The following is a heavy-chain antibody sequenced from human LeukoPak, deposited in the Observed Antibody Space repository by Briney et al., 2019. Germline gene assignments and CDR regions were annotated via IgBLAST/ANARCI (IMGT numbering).Heavy chain of an antibody. CDR1: GFTFSDYY. CDR2: ISESGDSI. D-gene: IGHD7-27*01. V-gene: IGHV3-11*04. CDR3: GRGHWGLDN. J-gene: IGHJ4*02. Sequence: GGSLRLSCAASGFTFSDYYMTWIRQNPGKGLEWVSYISESGDSIYYADSARGRFTTSRDNAKSSLYLQMDSLRAEDTAVYYCGRGHWGLDNWGQGALVTVSS.